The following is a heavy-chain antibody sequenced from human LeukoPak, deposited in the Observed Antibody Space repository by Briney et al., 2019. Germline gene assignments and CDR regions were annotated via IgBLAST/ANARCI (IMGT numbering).Heavy chain of an antibody. J-gene: IGHJ4*02. Sequence: SETLSLTCTVSGGSISSYYWSWIRQPPGKGLEWIGYIYYSGSTNYNPSLKNRVTISLDTSKNQFSLKLSSVTAADTAVYYCARSELLWFGGVNSGFDYWGQGTLVTVSS. CDR2: IYYSGST. CDR1: GGSISSYY. D-gene: IGHD3-10*01. CDR3: ARSELLWFGGVNSGFDY. V-gene: IGHV4-59*01.